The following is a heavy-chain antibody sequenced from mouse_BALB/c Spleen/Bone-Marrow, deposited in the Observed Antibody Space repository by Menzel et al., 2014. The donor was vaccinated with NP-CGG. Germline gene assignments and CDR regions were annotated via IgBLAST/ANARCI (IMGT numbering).Heavy chain of an antibody. CDR1: GYTFTDYA. J-gene: IGHJ3*01. Sequence: QVQLKQSGAELVRPGVSVKISCKGSGYTFTDYAMHWVKQNHAKSLEWIGVISTYYGDASYNQKFKGKATMTVDKSSSTAYMELARLTSEDSAIYYCARGGSTMITTFAYWGQGTLVTVSA. CDR2: ISTYYGDA. CDR3: ARGGSTMITTFAY. D-gene: IGHD2-4*01. V-gene: IGHV1S137*01.